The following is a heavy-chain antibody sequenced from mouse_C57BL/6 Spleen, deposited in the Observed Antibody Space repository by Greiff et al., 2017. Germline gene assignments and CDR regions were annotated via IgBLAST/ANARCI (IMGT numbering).Heavy chain of an antibody. V-gene: IGHV1-74*01. CDR2: IHPSDSDT. CDR3: AISIYDGYYAMDY. Sequence: QVQLKQPGAELVKPGASVKVSCKASGYTFTSYWMHWVKQRPGQGLEWIGRIHPSDSDTNYNQKFKGKATLTVDKSSSTAYMQLSSLTSEDSAVYYCAISIYDGYYAMDYWGQGTSVTVSS. J-gene: IGHJ4*01. D-gene: IGHD2-3*01. CDR1: GYTFTSYW.